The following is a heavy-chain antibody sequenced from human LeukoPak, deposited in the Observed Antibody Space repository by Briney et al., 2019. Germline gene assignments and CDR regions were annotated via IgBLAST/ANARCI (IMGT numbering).Heavy chain of an antibody. Sequence: SETLSLTCTVSGGSISSSSYYWGWIRQPPGKGLEWIGSIYYSGSTYYNPSLKSRVTISVDTSKNQFSLKLSSVTAADTAAYYCARPYYDSSGYYHDAFDIWGQGTMVTVSS. D-gene: IGHD3-22*01. CDR3: ARPYYDSSGYYHDAFDI. CDR1: GGSISSSSYY. CDR2: IYYSGST. V-gene: IGHV4-39*07. J-gene: IGHJ3*02.